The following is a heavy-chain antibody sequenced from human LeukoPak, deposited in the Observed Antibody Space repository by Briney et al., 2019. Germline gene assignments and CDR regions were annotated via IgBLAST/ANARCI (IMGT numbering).Heavy chain of an antibody. CDR3: ASSLRRSSGWSTSDY. Sequence: GESLKISCKGSGSTFTSYWIGWVRQMPGKGLEWLGIIYPGNSTTRYSASFQGQVPISDDKSISTAYLQWSSLKALDTAMYYCASSLRRSSGWSTSDYWGQGTLVTVSS. CDR2: IYPGNSTT. CDR1: GSTFTSYW. D-gene: IGHD6-19*01. V-gene: IGHV5-51*01. J-gene: IGHJ4*02.